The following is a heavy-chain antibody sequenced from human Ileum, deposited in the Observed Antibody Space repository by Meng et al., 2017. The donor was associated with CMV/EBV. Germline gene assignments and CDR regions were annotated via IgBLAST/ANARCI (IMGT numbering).Heavy chain of an antibody. D-gene: IGHD3-22*01. CDR3: ARVHYYDGSGYYYDF. Sequence: GESLKISCKASGFTFTSFYMHWVRQAPGQGLEWMGWINPNSGDTDYAQKFRGRVTMTRETSISTAYMELSRLRSDDTAVYYCARVHYYDGSGYYYDFWGQGTLVTVSS. J-gene: IGHJ4*02. CDR2: INPNSGDT. CDR1: GFTFTSFY. V-gene: IGHV1-2*02.